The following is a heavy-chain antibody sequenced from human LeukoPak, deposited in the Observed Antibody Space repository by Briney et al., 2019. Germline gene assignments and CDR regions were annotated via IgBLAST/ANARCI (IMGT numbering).Heavy chain of an antibody. Sequence: PEGSLRLSCAASGFTFSSYSMNWVRQAPGKGLERVSSISSSSSYIYYADSVKGRFTISRDNAKNSLYLQMNSLRAEDTAVYYCARASYCSSTSCYRAPFDYWGQETLVTVSS. V-gene: IGHV3-21*01. CDR3: ARASYCSSTSCYRAPFDY. D-gene: IGHD2-2*01. CDR2: ISSSSSYI. J-gene: IGHJ4*02. CDR1: GFTFSSYS.